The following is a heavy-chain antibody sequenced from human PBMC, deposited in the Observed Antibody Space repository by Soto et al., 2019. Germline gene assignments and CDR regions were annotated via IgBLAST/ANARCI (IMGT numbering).Heavy chain of an antibody. CDR2: INPSGGST. D-gene: IGHD3-10*01. CDR1: GYTFTSYY. J-gene: IGHJ4*02. CDR3: ARDGAMVRGPPRYYFDY. Sequence: GASVKVSCKASGYTFTSYYMHWVRQAPGQGLEWMGIINPSGGSTSYAQKFQGRVTMTRDTSTSTVYMELSSLRSEDTAVYYCARDGAMVRGPPRYYFDYWGQGTLVTVSS. V-gene: IGHV1-46*03.